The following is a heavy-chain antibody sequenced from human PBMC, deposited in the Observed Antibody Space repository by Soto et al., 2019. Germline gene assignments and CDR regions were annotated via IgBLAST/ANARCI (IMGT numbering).Heavy chain of an antibody. D-gene: IGHD2-2*01. CDR1: GFTFSSYA. Sequence: PGGSLRLSCAASGFTFSSYAMSWVRQAPGKGLEWVSAISGSGGSTYYADSVKGRFTISRDNSKNTLYLQMNSLRAEDTAVYYCAKDIMGIVVVPAAHSDAFDIWGQGTMVTVSS. CDR3: AKDIMGIVVVPAAHSDAFDI. V-gene: IGHV3-23*01. CDR2: ISGSGGST. J-gene: IGHJ3*02.